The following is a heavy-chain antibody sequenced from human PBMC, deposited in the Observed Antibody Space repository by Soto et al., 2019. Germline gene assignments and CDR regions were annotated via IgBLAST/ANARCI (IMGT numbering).Heavy chain of an antibody. Sequence: HPGGSLRLSCAASGFTFSSYAMHWVRQAPGKGLEWVAVISYDGSNKYYADSVKGRFTISRDNSKNTLYLQMNSLRAEDTAVYYCARDLIGRYSYGYSFDYWGQGTLVTVSS. CDR2: ISYDGSNK. CDR1: GFTFSSYA. V-gene: IGHV3-30-3*01. CDR3: ARDLIGRYSYGYSFDY. J-gene: IGHJ4*02. D-gene: IGHD5-18*01.